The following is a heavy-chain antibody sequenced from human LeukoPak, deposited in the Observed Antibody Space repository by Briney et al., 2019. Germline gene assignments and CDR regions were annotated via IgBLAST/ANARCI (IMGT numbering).Heavy chain of an antibody. CDR1: GFTFSSYA. V-gene: IGHV3-30*04. D-gene: IGHD2-2*01. Sequence: GGSLRLSCAASGFTFSSYAMHWVRQAPGKGLEWVAVISYDGSNKYYADSGKGRFTISRDNSKNTLYLQMNSLRAEDTAVYYCARDLGSVPTYGMDVWGQGTTVTVSS. CDR3: ARDLGSVPTYGMDV. CDR2: ISYDGSNK. J-gene: IGHJ6*02.